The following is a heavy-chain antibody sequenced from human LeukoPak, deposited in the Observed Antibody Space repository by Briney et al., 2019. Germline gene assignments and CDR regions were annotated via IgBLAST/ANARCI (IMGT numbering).Heavy chain of an antibody. V-gene: IGHV3-23*01. D-gene: IGHD3-22*01. CDR2: ISSTGGTT. CDR3: AKNHDSNGYHTDDAFDV. Sequence: PGGSLRLSCAASGFTFSDYGMSWVRQAPGKGLEWVSSISSTGGTTYYADSVKGRFTISRDNSKNNLYLQMNSLRAEDTAVYYCAKNHDSNGYHTDDAFDVWGQGTMVTVSS. J-gene: IGHJ3*01. CDR1: GFTFSDYG.